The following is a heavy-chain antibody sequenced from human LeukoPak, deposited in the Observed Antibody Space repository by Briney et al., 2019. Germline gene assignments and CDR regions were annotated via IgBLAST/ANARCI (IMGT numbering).Heavy chain of an antibody. Sequence: PGGSLRLSCAASGFTFSSYAMHWVRQAPGKGLEWVAVISYDGSNKYYADSVKGRFTISRDNSKNTLYLQMNSLRAEDTAVYYCARGDDSSGYWDYWGQGTLVTVSS. CDR3: ARGDDSSGYWDY. CDR1: GFTFSSYA. V-gene: IGHV3-30-3*01. J-gene: IGHJ4*02. D-gene: IGHD3-22*01. CDR2: ISYDGSNK.